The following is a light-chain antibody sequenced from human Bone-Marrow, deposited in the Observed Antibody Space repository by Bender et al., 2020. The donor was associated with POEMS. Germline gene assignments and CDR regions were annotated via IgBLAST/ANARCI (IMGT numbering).Light chain of an antibody. CDR2: GNN. J-gene: IGLJ1*01. CDR3: QSLDNSLSVFYV. Sequence: QSVLTQPPSVSGAPGQSITISCTGSNSNIGTFDVHWYQQLPGAAPKLLIYGNNNRPSGVPDRFSGSRSGTSASLSITGLQVEDEADYYCQSLDNSLSVFYVFGTGTKVTVL. CDR1: NSNIGTFD. V-gene: IGLV1-40*01.